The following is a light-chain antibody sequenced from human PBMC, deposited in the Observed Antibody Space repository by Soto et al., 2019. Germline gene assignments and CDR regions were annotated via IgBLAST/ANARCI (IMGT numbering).Light chain of an antibody. J-gene: IGKJ2*01. Sequence: EGVLTQSPAALSLSPGERATLSCKTSQTVSTYLGWYQNKPGQAPRLLIYYASIRAAGIPARFIGSGSGTNFTLTISSLEPEDCAVNHCQQRVMWPPTFGQGKRLEIE. CDR2: YAS. CDR3: QQRVMWPPT. V-gene: IGKV3-11*01. CDR1: QTVSTY.